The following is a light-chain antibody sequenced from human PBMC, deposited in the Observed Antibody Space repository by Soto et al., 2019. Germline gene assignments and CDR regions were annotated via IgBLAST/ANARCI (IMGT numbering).Light chain of an antibody. Sequence: QSVLTQPPSASGTPGQRVTISCSGSNSNVGSSTVDWYQQLPGTAPKLLIYHNNQRPSGVPDRLSGSKSGTSASLAISGLQSEDEADYYCAAWDDSLNAVVFGGGTKLTVL. V-gene: IGLV1-44*01. J-gene: IGLJ2*01. CDR1: NSNVGSST. CDR2: HNN. CDR3: AAWDDSLNAVV.